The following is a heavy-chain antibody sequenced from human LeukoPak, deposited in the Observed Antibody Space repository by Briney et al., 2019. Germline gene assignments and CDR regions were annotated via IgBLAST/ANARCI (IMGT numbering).Heavy chain of an antibody. CDR1: GYSFTDYY. Sequence: GASVKVSCKASGYSFTDYYIHWVRLAPGQGLEWMGWINPKSGGTHYAQKFQGRVSMTRDTSINTVHLELSSLKTNDTAVYYCARTREGVWGSYSPWGQGTLDTVSS. CDR3: ARTREGVWGSYSP. V-gene: IGHV1-2*02. CDR2: INPKSGGT. D-gene: IGHD3-16*01. J-gene: IGHJ4*02.